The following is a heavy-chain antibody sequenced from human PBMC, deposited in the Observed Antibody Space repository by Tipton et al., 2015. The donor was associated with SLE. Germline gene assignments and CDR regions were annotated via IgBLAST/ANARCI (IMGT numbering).Heavy chain of an antibody. D-gene: IGHD5-12*01. V-gene: IGHV4-59*11. J-gene: IGHJ3*02. CDR3: ARGPVDIRAFDI. CDR2: IYYSGST. CDR1: GGSISSHY. Sequence: TLSLTCTVSGGSISSHYWSWIRQPPGKGLEWIGYIYYSGSTNYNPSLKSRVTISVDASKNQFSLKLSSVTAADTAVYYCARGPVDIRAFDIWGQGTMVTVSS.